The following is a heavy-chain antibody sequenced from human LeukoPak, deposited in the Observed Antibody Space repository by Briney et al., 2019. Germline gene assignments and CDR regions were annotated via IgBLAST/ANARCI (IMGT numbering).Heavy chain of an antibody. CDR1: GFTFSTYS. V-gene: IGHV3-21*04. CDR2: ISSSSDYI. J-gene: IGHJ3*02. Sequence: GGSLRLSCAASGFTFSTYSMNWVRQAPGKGLEWVSSISSSSDYIYYADSVKGRFTISRDNSKDTLYLQMNSLRAEDTAVYYCARVGHYMTMGAFDIWGQGTMVTVSS. D-gene: IGHD4/OR15-4a*01. CDR3: ARVGHYMTMGAFDI.